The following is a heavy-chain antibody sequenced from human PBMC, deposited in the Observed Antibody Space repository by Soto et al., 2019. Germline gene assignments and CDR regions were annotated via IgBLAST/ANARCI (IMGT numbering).Heavy chain of an antibody. Sequence: EVQLVESGGGLVQPGRSLRLSCAASGFTFDDYAMHWVRQAPGKGLEWVSGIRWNSGSIGYADSVKGRFTISRDNAKNSLYLQMNSLRAEDTALYYCAKDIYGDYVNNAFDIWGQGTMVTVSS. CDR1: GFTFDDYA. J-gene: IGHJ3*02. V-gene: IGHV3-9*01. D-gene: IGHD4-17*01. CDR2: IRWNSGSI. CDR3: AKDIYGDYVNNAFDI.